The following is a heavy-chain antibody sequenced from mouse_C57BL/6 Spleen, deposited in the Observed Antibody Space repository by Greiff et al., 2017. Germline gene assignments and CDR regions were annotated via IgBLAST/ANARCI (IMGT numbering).Heavy chain of an antibody. D-gene: IGHD2-4*01. J-gene: IGHJ3*01. CDR2: ISYDGSN. CDR1: GYSITSGYY. V-gene: IGHV3-6*01. CDR3: ARDRGYDYDEDWFAY. Sequence: ESGPGLVKPSQSLSLTCSVTGYSITSGYYWNWIRQFPGNKLEWMGYISYDGSNNYNPSLKNRISITRDTSKNQFFLKLNSVTTEDTATYYCARDRGYDYDEDWFAYWGQGTLVTVSA.